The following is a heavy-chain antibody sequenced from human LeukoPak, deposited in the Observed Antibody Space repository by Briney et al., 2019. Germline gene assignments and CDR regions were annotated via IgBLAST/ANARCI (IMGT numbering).Heavy chain of an antibody. V-gene: IGHV3-48*04. CDR2: IISSGSTM. CDR1: RFTFSKYG. CDR3: ARDDLGIRAVAGGGTLSYYYLDV. Sequence: GGSLRLSCEPSRFTFSKYGTSSVCEAPREGLDWILNIISSGSTMLYAASVKGRFTISRDNAKNSLYLQISSLAAEDTAVYFCARDDLGIRAVAGGGTLSYYYLDVWGKGTTVIVCS. J-gene: IGHJ6*03. D-gene: IGHD6-19*01.